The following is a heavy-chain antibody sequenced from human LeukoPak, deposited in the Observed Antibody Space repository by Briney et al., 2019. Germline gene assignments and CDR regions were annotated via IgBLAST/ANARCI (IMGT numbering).Heavy chain of an antibody. J-gene: IGHJ4*02. CDR1: GYSFTSYW. CDR3: ARQGILTGKPIDY. Sequence: GESLKISCQGSGYSFTSYWIGWVRQLHGKGLEWMEIIYPGYSDTSYSPSFQGQVTISAEQSISTAYLQWSSLKDSDTAMYYCARQGILTGKPIDYWGQGTLVTVSS. D-gene: IGHD3-9*01. CDR2: IYPGYSDT. V-gene: IGHV5-51*01.